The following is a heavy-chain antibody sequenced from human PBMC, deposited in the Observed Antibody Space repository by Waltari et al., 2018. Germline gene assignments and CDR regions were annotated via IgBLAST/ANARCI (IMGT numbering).Heavy chain of an antibody. J-gene: IGHJ5*02. CDR2: INHSGST. D-gene: IGHD2-2*01. CDR1: GGSFSGYY. V-gene: IGHV4-34*01. CDR3: ARGLPRYCSSTSCYRFGMGWFDP. Sequence: QVQLQQWGAGLLKPSETLSLTCAVQGGSFSGYYWSWIRQPPGKGLDWIGEINHSGSTNYNPSLKSRVTISVDTSKNQFSLKLSSVIAADTAVYYCARGLPRYCSSTSCYRFGMGWFDPWGQGTLVTVSS.